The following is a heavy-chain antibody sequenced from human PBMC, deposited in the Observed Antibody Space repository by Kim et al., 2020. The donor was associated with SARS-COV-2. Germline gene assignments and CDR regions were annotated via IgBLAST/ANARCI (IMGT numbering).Heavy chain of an antibody. CDR2: T. CDR3: ARDVGNYNGMNN. V-gene: IGHV3-53*01. D-gene: IGHD3-10*01. J-gene: IGHJ6*02. Sequence: TCYADSGKGRFNISRDNSKNTLYLQMNSRRAEDTAVYYCARDVGNYNGMNNWGQGTTVTVSS.